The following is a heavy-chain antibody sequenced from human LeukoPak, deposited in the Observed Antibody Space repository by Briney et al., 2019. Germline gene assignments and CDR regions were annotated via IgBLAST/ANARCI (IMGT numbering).Heavy chain of an antibody. Sequence: ASVKVSCKTSGYTFTSYGISWVRQAPGQGLEWMGWISANNGDRSYAERVQGRVTLTTDTSTTTAYMELRSLRSDDTAVYYCARDGYRLSGYFYYMDVWGKGTTVTVSS. D-gene: IGHD2-2*03. CDR3: ARDGYRLSGYFYYMDV. CDR2: ISANNGDR. V-gene: IGHV1-18*01. J-gene: IGHJ6*03. CDR1: GYTFTSYG.